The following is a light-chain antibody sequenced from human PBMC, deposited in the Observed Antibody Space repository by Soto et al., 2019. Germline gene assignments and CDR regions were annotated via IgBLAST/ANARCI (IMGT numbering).Light chain of an antibody. CDR3: CSYAGSYTVV. V-gene: IGLV1-40*01. J-gene: IGLJ2*01. Sequence: QSVLTQPPSVSGAPGQRVTISCSGSSSNIGAGYDVHWYQQLPGTAPRLLIYVSRNRPSGVPDRFSGSKSGNTASLTISGLQAEDEADYYCCSYAGSYTVVFGGGTKLTVL. CDR1: SSNIGAGYD. CDR2: VSR.